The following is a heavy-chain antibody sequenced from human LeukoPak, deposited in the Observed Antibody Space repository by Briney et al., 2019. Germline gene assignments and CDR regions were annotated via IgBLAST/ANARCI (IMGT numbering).Heavy chain of an antibody. CDR1: GYTFTGYY. Sequence: ASVKVSCKASGYTFTGYYMHWVRQAPGQGLEWMGWINPNSGGTNYAQKFQRRVTMTRDTSISTAYMEPSRLRSDDTAVYYCAGDSGERGSGSYLIVYWGQGTLVTVSS. D-gene: IGHD3-10*01. CDR3: AGDSGERGSGSYLIVY. CDR2: INPNSGGT. J-gene: IGHJ4*02. V-gene: IGHV1-2*02.